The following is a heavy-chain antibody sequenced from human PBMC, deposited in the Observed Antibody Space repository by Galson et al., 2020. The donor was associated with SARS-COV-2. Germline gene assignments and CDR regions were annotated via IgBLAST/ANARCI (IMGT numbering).Heavy chain of an antibody. CDR1: GGSISSSNYY. CDR3: ATSGYFLTNNLDP. V-gene: IGHV4-39*07. D-gene: IGHD3-22*01. J-gene: IGHJ5*02. CDR2: IYYSGKM. Sequence: SETLSLTCTVSGGSISSSNYYWGWIRQPPGKGLEWIGTIYYSGKMYYNPSFKSRVTISVDTSKNQVSLTLNSVTAADTAVYYCATSGYFLTNNLDPWGRGALVTVSS.